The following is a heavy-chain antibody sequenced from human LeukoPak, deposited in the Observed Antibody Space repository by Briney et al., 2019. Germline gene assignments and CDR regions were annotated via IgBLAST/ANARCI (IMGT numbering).Heavy chain of an antibody. Sequence: GGSLRLSCTVSGFTVSTNSMSWVRQAPGKGLEWVSFIYSDNTHYSDSVKGRFTISRDNSKNTLYLQMSSLRAEDTAVYYCARRAGAYSHPYDYWGQGTLVTVSS. CDR2: IYSDNT. D-gene: IGHD4/OR15-4a*01. J-gene: IGHJ4*02. CDR3: ARRAGAYSHPYDY. CDR1: GFTVSTNS. V-gene: IGHV3-53*01.